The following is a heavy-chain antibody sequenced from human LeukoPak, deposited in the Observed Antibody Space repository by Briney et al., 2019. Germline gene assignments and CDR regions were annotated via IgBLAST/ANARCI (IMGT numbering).Heavy chain of an antibody. CDR2: INSDGSNT. V-gene: IGHV3-74*01. CDR3: VRQDIGSYLGGY. D-gene: IGHD1-26*01. J-gene: IGHJ4*02. Sequence: GGSLRLSCAASGFTVRSYWMHWVRQAPGKGLVWVSHINSDGSNTGYADSVKGQFTISRDTAKNTLYLQMDSLRAEDTAVYYCVRQDIGSYLGGYWGQGTLVTVSS. CDR1: GFTVRSYW.